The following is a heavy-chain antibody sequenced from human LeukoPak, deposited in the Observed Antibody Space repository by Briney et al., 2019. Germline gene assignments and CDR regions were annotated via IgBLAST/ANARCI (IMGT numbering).Heavy chain of an antibody. CDR1: GFTFSSYG. Sequence: PGRSLRLSCAASGFTFSSYGMHWVRQAPGKGLEWVSFISSSSSYVYYADSVKGRFTISRDNTKNSLYLQMSRLTVEDTALYYCARDMGRRGGRLLDHYSSGWFGIDYWGQGALVTVSS. J-gene: IGHJ4*02. CDR3: ARDMGRRGGRLLDHYSSGWFGIDY. V-gene: IGHV3-21*01. D-gene: IGHD6-19*01. CDR2: ISSSSSYV.